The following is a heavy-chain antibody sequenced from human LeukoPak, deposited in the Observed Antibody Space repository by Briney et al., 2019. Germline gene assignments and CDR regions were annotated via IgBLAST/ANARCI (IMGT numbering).Heavy chain of an antibody. D-gene: IGHD4-17*01. CDR2: ISYAGTNE. Sequence: GGSLRLSCAASGFAFSNYAMHWVRQTPGKGLEWVALISYAGTNEYYADSVKGRFTISRDDSRDTLYQQMGSLRLEDTAVYYCARDWGMTAVYSIDYWGQGTLVTVSS. J-gene: IGHJ4*02. CDR3: ARDWGMTAVYSIDY. CDR1: GFAFSNYA. V-gene: IGHV3-30-3*01.